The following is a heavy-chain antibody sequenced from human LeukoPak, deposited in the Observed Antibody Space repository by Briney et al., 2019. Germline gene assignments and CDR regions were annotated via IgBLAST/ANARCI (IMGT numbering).Heavy chain of an antibody. CDR1: GGTFSSYA. J-gene: IGHJ5*02. CDR3: ASSVTTFGWFDP. D-gene: IGHD4-17*01. V-gene: IGHV1-69*04. CDR2: IIPILGIA. Sequence: ASVKVSCKASGGTFSSYAISWVRQAPGQGLEWMGRIIPILGIANYAQKFQGRVTITADKSTSTAYMELSSLRSEDTAVYYCASSVTTFGWFDPWGQGTLVTVSS.